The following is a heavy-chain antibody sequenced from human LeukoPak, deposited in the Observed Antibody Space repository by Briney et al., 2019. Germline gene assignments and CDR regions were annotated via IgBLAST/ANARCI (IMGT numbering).Heavy chain of an antibody. CDR2: SNAGNGNT. Sequence: ASVKVSCKASGYTFTSYAMHWVRQAPGQRLEWMGWSNAGNGNTKYSQEFQGRVTITRDTSASTAYMELSSLRSEDMAVYYCARPTTVTTISADAFDIWGQGTMVTVSS. CDR3: ARPTTVTTISADAFDI. J-gene: IGHJ3*02. CDR1: GYTFTSYA. V-gene: IGHV1-3*02. D-gene: IGHD4-17*01.